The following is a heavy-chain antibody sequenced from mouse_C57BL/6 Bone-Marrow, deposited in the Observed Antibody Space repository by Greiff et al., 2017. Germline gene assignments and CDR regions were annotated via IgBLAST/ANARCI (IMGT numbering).Heavy chain of an antibody. V-gene: IGHV1-81*01. D-gene: IGHD2-3*01. Sequence: VQLQQSGAELARPGASVKLSCKASGYTFTSYGISWVKQRTGQGLEWIGEIYPRSGNTYYNEKFKGKATLTADKSSSTAYMELRSLTSEDSAVYFCAQVYDGYYVGFAYWGQGTLVTVSA. CDR3: AQVYDGYYVGFAY. CDR2: IYPRSGNT. CDR1: GYTFTSYG. J-gene: IGHJ3*01.